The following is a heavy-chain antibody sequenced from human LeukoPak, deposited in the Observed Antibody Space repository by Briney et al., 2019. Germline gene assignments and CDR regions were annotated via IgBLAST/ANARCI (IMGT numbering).Heavy chain of an antibody. V-gene: IGHV4-30-2*01. CDR3: ALAHNDILTGYSHSFDY. J-gene: IGHJ4*02. Sequence: SETLSLTRTVSGGSISSGGYYWSWIRQPPGKGLEWIGYIYHSGSTYYNPSLKSRVTISVDRSKNQFSLKLSSVTAADTAVYYCALAHNDILTGYSHSFDYWGQGTLVTVSS. D-gene: IGHD3-9*01. CDR1: GGSISSGGYY. CDR2: IYHSGST.